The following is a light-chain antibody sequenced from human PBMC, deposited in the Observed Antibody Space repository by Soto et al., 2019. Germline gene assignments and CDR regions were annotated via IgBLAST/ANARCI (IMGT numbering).Light chain of an antibody. J-gene: IGKJ3*01. CDR1: QSVSSY. CDR2: DAS. CDR3: QQRSNWPRLFT. V-gene: IGKV3-11*01. Sequence: EIVLTQSPATLSLSPGERATLSCRASQSVSSYLAWYQQKPGQAPRLLIYDASNRATGIPARFSGSGSGTDFTLTISSLEPEDFAVYYCQQRSNWPRLFTFGPGTKGDIK.